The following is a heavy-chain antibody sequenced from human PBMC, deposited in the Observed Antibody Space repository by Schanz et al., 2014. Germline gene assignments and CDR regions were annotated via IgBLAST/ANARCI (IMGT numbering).Heavy chain of an antibody. CDR2: ISGSNGNT. V-gene: IGHV1-18*01. CDR1: RYTFNTYG. J-gene: IGHJ5*02. Sequence: QGQLVQSGPEVKEPGASVKISCEASRYTFNTYGLNWVRQAPGQGLEWLGWISGSNGNTNYTQKFQGRVTMTRDTSTSTVYMELSSLRSEDTAVYYCARGPLGTSPWGQGTLVTVSS. CDR3: ARGPLGTSP. D-gene: IGHD5-12*01.